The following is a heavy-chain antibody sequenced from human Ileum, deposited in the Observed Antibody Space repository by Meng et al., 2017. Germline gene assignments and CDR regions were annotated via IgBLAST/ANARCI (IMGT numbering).Heavy chain of an antibody. Sequence: QEQLRQCGEGLLKPSETLSLTCAVYGGSLSNYYLTCIRQSPGKGLEWIGEIHPSGSTYYRPSLQVRVTITLDTSKNQFSLTLYAVTAADTAVYYCARGDDWAKSGNFWGQGTLVTVSS. J-gene: IGHJ4*02. CDR2: IHPSGST. V-gene: IGHV4-34*01. CDR3: ARGDDWAKSGNF. CDR1: GGSLSNYY. D-gene: IGHD3-9*01.